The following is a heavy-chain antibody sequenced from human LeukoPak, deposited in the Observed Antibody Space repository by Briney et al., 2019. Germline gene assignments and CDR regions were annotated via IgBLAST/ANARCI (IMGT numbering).Heavy chain of an antibody. D-gene: IGHD3-22*01. Sequence: ASVKVSCKASGYTFTGYYMHWVRQAPGQGLEWMEWINPNSGGTNYAQKFQGRVTMTRDTSISTAYMELSRLRSDDTAVYYCARSGYSPKNWFDPWGQGTLVTVSS. J-gene: IGHJ5*02. CDR1: GYTFTGYY. V-gene: IGHV1-2*02. CDR2: INPNSGGT. CDR3: ARSGYSPKNWFDP.